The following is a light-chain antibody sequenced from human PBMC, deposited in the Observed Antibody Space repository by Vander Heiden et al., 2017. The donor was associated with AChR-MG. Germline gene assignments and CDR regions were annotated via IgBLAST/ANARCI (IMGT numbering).Light chain of an antibody. V-gene: IGKV1-39*01. J-gene: IGKJ1*01. CDR3: QQNFLTPRT. Sequence: DIQMTQSPSSLSASVGDRVTITCRVSQSISSYLSWYQQKPGKAPKLLIFAASSLQGGVPSRFSGSGSGTDFTLTISSLQPEDFATYYCQQNFLTPRTFGQRTKVEI. CDR1: QSISSY. CDR2: AAS.